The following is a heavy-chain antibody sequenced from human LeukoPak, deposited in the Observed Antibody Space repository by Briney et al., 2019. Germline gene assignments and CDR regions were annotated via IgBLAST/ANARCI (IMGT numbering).Heavy chain of an antibody. J-gene: IGHJ4*02. CDR1: GYSFISYW. D-gene: IGHD6-13*01. CDR2: IYPGDSDT. Sequence: GESLKISCKGSGYSFISYWIGWVRQMPGKGLEWIGVIYPGDSDTRYSPSFQGQVTISADKSISTAYLQWSSLKASDAAMYYCVRLSYSSSWYDNYFEYWGQGSLVTVSS. V-gene: IGHV5-51*01. CDR3: VRLSYSSSWYDNYFEY.